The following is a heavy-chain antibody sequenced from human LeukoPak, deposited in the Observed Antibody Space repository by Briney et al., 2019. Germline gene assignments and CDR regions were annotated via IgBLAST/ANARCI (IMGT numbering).Heavy chain of an antibody. CDR2: IYYSGST. V-gene: IGHV4-39*01. CDR3: ARSPDGNWFDP. J-gene: IGHJ5*02. CDR1: GGSISSSGYY. Sequence: NPSETLSLTCTVSGGSISSSGYYWGWIRQPPGKGLEWIGSIYYSGSTYYNPSLKSRVTISVDTSKNQFSLKLSSVTAADTAVYYCARSPDGNWFDPWGQGTLVTVSS.